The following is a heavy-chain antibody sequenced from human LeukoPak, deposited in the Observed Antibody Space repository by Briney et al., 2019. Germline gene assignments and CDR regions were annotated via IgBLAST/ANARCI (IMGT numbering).Heavy chain of an antibody. CDR3: VKDYSTIAAAANPLFDY. V-gene: IGHV3-23*01. D-gene: IGHD6-13*01. Sequence: GSLRLSCAASGFTFSSYAVTWVRQAPGKGLEWVSGITGSGDTTFYADSVKGRFTISGDNSKNTLYLQMHSLRAEDTAVYYCVKDYSTIAAAANPLFDYWGQGALVTVSS. J-gene: IGHJ4*02. CDR2: ITGSGDTT. CDR1: GFTFSSYA.